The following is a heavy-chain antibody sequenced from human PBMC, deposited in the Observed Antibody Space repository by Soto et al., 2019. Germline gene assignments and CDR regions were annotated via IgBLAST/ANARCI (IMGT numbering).Heavy chain of an antibody. Sequence: EVQLVESGGGLVQPGWSLRLSCAASGFTFSSYEMNWVRQAPGKGLEWVSYISSSGSTIYYADSVKGRFTISRDNAKNSLYLQMNSLRAEDTAVYYCAGRELGYCSGGSCYSLDYWGQGTLVTVSS. CDR1: GFTFSSYE. CDR2: ISSSGSTI. J-gene: IGHJ4*02. D-gene: IGHD2-15*01. V-gene: IGHV3-48*03. CDR3: AGRELGYCSGGSCYSLDY.